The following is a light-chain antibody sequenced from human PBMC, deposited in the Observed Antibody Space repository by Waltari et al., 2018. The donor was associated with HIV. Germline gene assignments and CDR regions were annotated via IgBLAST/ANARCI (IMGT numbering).Light chain of an antibody. CDR3: QQYDNWPLT. CDR1: QSVGNN. CDR2: GTS. J-gene: IGKJ4*01. V-gene: IGKV3-15*01. Sequence: ETTMTQSPASLSVSPGERATLSCRASQSVGNNLAWYQQKLGQAPRLLLHGTSTRATGVPVRFGGSGSGIEFTLTINSLQSEDSAIYFCQQYDNWPLTFGGGTKVVI.